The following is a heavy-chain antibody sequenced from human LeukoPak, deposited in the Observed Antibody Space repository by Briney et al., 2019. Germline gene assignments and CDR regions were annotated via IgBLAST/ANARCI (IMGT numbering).Heavy chain of an antibody. CDR2: INHSGST. V-gene: IGHV4-34*01. D-gene: IGHD3-16*02. J-gene: IGHJ4*02. CDR1: GVSFSGYY. CDR3: ARGRGTGVYVWGSYRSYYFDY. Sequence: SETLSLTCAVYGVSFSGYYWSWIRQPPGKGLEWIGEINHSGSTNYNPSLKSRVTISVDTSKNQFSLKLSSVTAADTAVYYCARGRGTGVYVWGSYRSYYFDYWGQGTLVTVSS.